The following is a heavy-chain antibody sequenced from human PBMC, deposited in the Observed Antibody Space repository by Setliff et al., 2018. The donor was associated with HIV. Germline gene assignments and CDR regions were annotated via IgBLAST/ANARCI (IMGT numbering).Heavy chain of an antibody. V-gene: IGHV1-3*01. CDR1: GYTFTSYA. CDR3: AKTIAAAATLPFDF. CDR2: INAGNGNT. J-gene: IGHJ4*02. D-gene: IGHD6-13*01. Sequence: VSFKASGYTFTSYAMHWVRQAPGQRLEWMGWINAGNGNTKYSQKFQGRVTITRDTSASTAYMELSSLRSEDTAVYYCAKTIAAAATLPFDFWGQGTLVTVS.